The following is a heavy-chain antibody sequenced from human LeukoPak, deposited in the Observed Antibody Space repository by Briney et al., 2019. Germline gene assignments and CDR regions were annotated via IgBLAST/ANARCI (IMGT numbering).Heavy chain of an antibody. D-gene: IGHD3-10*01. J-gene: IGHJ4*02. CDR3: ARAYGSGSYTLLFFDY. CDR2: INPSGGST. Sequence: ASVKVSCKASGYTFTSYYMHWVRQAPGEGLEWMGIINPSGGSTSYAQKFQGRVTMTRDTSTSTVYMELSSLRSEDTAVYYCARAYGSGSYTLLFFDYWGQGTLVTVSS. V-gene: IGHV1-46*01. CDR1: GYTFTSYY.